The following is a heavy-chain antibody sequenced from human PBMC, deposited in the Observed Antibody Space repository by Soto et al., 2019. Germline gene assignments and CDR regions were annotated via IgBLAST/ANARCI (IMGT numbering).Heavy chain of an antibody. J-gene: IGHJ4*02. CDR3: AKNRGYCSGGSCYGDY. CDR2: ISGNGGST. D-gene: IGHD2-15*01. CDR1: GFTFSSYA. V-gene: IGHV3-23*01. Sequence: EVQLLESGGGLVQPGGSLRLSCAASGFTFSSYAMSWVRQAPGKGLEWVSTISGNGGSTYYADSVKGRFTISRDNSKNTLFLQMTSRSAEDTAVYYCAKNRGYCSGGSCYGDYWGQGTLVTVSS.